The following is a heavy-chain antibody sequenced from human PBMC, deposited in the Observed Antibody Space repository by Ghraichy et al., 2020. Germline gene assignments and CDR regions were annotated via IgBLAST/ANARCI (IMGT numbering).Heavy chain of an antibody. CDR1: GFTFSNAW. J-gene: IGHJ6*02. CDR2: IKSKTDGGTT. Sequence: GGSLRLSCAASGFTFSNAWMSWVRQAPGKGLEWVGRIKSKTDGGTTDYAAPVKGRFTISRDDSKNTLYLQMNSLKTEDTAVYYCTTGAPDSSGYYGAYYYYGMDVWGQGTTVTVSS. D-gene: IGHD3-22*01. V-gene: IGHV3-15*01. CDR3: TTGAPDSSGYYGAYYYYGMDV.